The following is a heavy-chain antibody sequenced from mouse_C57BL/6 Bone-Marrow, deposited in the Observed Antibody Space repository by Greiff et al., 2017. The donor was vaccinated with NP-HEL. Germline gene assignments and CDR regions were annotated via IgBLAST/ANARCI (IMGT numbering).Heavy chain of an antibody. J-gene: IGHJ2*01. V-gene: IGHV14-4*01. CDR1: GFNIKDDY. CDR3: TPYYYGPFDY. Sequence: EVKLMESGAELVRPWASVKLSCTASGFNIKDDYMHWVKQRPEQGLEWIGWIDPENGDTAYASKFQGKATITADTSSNTAYLQLSSLTSEDTAVYYCTPYYYGPFDYWGQGTTLTGSS. D-gene: IGHD1-1*01. CDR2: IDPENGDT.